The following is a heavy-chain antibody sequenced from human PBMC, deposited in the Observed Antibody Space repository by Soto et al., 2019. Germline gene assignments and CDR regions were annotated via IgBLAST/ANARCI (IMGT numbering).Heavy chain of an antibody. CDR2: ISGDGSST. D-gene: IGHD1-7*01. V-gene: IGHV3-74*01. CDR1: EFTFRSYW. J-gene: IGHJ3*01. Sequence: GGSLRPSCAASEFTFRSYWMHWVRQSPGKGLVWVSRISGDGSSTNYADSVKGRFTISRDNAKNTVYLQIDSLRAEDTAVYYCARSLPGTYGAFDLWGQGTMVTISS. CDR3: ARSLPGTYGAFDL.